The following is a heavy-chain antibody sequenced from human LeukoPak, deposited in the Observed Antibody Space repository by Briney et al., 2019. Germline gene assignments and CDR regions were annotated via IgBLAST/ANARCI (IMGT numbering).Heavy chain of an antibody. Sequence: PSETLSLTCTVSGGSISSYYWSWIRQPPGKGLEWIGYIYSSGSTNYSPSLKSRVNISVDTSKNHFSLKLNSVTAADTAVYFCARSANTRASFDYWGQGTLVTVSS. J-gene: IGHJ4*02. CDR1: GGSISSYY. V-gene: IGHV4-59*01. CDR3: ARSANTRASFDY. CDR2: IYSSGST.